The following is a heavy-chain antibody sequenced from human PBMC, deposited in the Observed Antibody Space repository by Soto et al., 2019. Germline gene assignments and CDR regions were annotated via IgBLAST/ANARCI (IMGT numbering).Heavy chain of an antibody. Sequence: SVKVSCKASGGTFSSYAISWVRQAPGQGLEWMGGIIPIFGTANYAQKFQGRVTITADESTSTAYMELSSLRSEDTAVYYCAGAQLSEHRIAVAGTYYWGQGTLVTVSS. CDR2: IIPIFGTA. D-gene: IGHD6-19*01. V-gene: IGHV1-69*13. CDR3: AGAQLSEHRIAVAGTYY. J-gene: IGHJ4*02. CDR1: GGTFSSYA.